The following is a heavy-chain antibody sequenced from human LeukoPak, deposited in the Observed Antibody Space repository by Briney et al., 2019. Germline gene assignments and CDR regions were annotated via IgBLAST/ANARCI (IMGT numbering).Heavy chain of an antibody. CDR2: IYCSGTT. J-gene: IGHJ4*02. D-gene: IGHD3-9*01. V-gene: IGHV4-59*01. CDR1: GGSLSSYY. CDR3: ARSGTLTGYLY. Sequence: RSETLSLTCTVSGGSLSSYYWTWIRQPPGKGLEWIGHIYCSGTTNYNPSLKSRVTMSVDTSKNQFSLKLNSVTAADTAVYYCARSGTLTGYLYWGQGALVTVSS.